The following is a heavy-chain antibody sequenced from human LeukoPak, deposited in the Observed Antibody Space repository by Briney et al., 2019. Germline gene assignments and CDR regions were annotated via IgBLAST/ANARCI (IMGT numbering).Heavy chain of an antibody. Sequence: EASVKVSCKASGYTFTSYYIHWVRQAPGQGLEWMGIINPSGGSTSYAQKFQGRVTMTSDTSISTAYMELSRLRSDDTAVYYCTRDAGGGDCYSCPNWFDPWGQGTLVTVSS. D-gene: IGHD2-21*02. CDR1: GYTFTSYY. J-gene: IGHJ5*02. CDR2: INPSGGST. CDR3: TRDAGGGDCYSCPNWFDP. V-gene: IGHV1-46*01.